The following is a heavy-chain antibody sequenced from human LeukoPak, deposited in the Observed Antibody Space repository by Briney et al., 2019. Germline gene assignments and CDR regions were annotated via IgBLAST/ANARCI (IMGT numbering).Heavy chain of an antibody. CDR1: GGSMSGLY. V-gene: IGHV4-59*08. CDR3: ARRFSSSWNGHSFDY. CDR2: IYYNRST. D-gene: IGHD6-13*01. Sequence: SETLSLTCSVAGGSMSGLYCMWILQPPFKILEEIGYIYYNRSTSYNPSIERRVTISVDTSKNPFSVQLSSVTAADTAVYYCARRFSSSWNGHSFDYWGQGILVTVSS. J-gene: IGHJ4*02.